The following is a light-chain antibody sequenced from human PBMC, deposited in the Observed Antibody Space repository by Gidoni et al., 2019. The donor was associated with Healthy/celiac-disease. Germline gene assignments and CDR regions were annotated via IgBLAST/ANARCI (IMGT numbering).Light chain of an antibody. Sequence: AIRMTQSPSSFSASTGDRVTITCRASQGISSYLAWYQQKPGKAPKLLIYAASTLQSGVPSRFRGRGSGTDFTLTISCLQSEDFATYYCQQYYSYPWTFGQGTQVEIK. V-gene: IGKV1-8*01. CDR2: AAS. CDR3: QQYYSYPWT. J-gene: IGKJ1*01. CDR1: QGISSY.